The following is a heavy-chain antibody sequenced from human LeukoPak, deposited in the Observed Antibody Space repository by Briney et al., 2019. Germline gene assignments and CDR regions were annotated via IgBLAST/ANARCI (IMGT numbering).Heavy chain of an antibody. J-gene: IGHJ6*02. V-gene: IGHV4-34*01. CDR1: GGSFSGYY. D-gene: IGHD2-15*01. CDR2: INHSGST. Sequence: SETLSLTSAVYGGSFSGYYWSWIRQPPGKGLEWIGEINHSGSTNYNPSLKSRVTISVDTSKNQFSLKLSSVTAADTAVYYCARGRLGYCSGGSCARYYGMDVWGQGTTVTVSS. CDR3: ARGRLGYCSGGSCARYYGMDV.